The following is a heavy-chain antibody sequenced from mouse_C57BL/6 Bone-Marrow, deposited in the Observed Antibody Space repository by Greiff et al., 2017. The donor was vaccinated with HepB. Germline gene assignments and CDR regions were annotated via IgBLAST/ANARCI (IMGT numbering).Heavy chain of an antibody. Sequence: EVNVVESGGDLVKPGGSLKLSCAASGFTFSSYGMSWVRQTPDKRLEWVATISSGGSYTYYPDSVKGRFTISRDNAKNTLYLQMSSLKSEDTAMYYCARREIKDYFDYWGQGTTLTVSS. V-gene: IGHV5-6*02. CDR3: ARREIKDYFDY. CDR2: ISSGGSYT. CDR1: GFTFSSYG. D-gene: IGHD2-4*01. J-gene: IGHJ2*01.